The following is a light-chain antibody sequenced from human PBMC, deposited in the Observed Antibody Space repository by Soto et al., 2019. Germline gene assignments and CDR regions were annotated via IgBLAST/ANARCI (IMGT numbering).Light chain of an antibody. CDR2: AAS. J-gene: IGKJ1*01. CDR3: QKYNSAPRT. Sequence: DIQMTQSPSSLSASVGDRVTITCRASQGIRNYLAWYQQKPGKVPKLLIYAASTLQSGAPSRFSGSGSGTDFTLSISSLQPEDVATYYCQKYNSAPRTFGQGTKVEIK. V-gene: IGKV1-27*01. CDR1: QGIRNY.